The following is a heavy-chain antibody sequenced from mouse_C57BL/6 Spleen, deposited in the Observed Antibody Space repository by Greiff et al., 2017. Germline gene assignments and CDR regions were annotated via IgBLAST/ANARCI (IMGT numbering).Heavy chain of an antibody. CDR3: ALLFDY. J-gene: IGHJ2*01. D-gene: IGHD2-1*01. CDR1: GFTFSSYA. V-gene: IGHV5-4*03. Sequence: EVTLMESGGGLVKPGGSLKLSCAASGFTFSSYAMSWVRQTPEKRLEGVATISDGGSYTYYPDNVKGRFTISRDNAKNNLYLQMSHLKSEDTAMYYCALLFDYWGQGTTLTVSS. CDR2: ISDGGSYT.